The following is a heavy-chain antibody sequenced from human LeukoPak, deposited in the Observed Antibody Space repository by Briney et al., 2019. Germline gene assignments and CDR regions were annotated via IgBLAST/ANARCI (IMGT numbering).Heavy chain of an antibody. D-gene: IGHD6-19*01. J-gene: IGHJ4*02. Sequence: SETLSLTCSVAGGSLRSDSYHRGWIRQPPGKGLEWIGSIYYSGKTFDSPSLESRVTISMPTSKTQYSLNLSSVTAADTGVYYCARVARNGGWHFDYWGQGTLVTVSS. CDR1: GGSLRSDSYH. V-gene: IGHV4-39*07. CDR3: ARVARNGGWHFDY. CDR2: IYYSGKT.